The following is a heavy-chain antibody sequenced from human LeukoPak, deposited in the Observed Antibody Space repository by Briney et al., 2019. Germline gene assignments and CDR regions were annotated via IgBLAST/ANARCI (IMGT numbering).Heavy chain of an antibody. V-gene: IGHV1-69*13. CDR3: ARASGKTLTPYYFDY. J-gene: IGHJ4*02. CDR2: IIPIFGTA. D-gene: IGHD4-23*01. CDR1: GGTFSSYA. Sequence: SAKASCKASGGTFSSYAISWVRQAPGQGLEWMGGIIPIFGTANYAQKFQGRVTITADESTSTAYMELSSLRSEDTAVYYCARASGKTLTPYYFDYWGQGTLVTVSS.